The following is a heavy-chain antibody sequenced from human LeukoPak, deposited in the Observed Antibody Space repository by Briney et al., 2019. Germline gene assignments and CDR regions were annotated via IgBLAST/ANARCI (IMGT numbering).Heavy chain of an antibody. D-gene: IGHD3-10*01. CDR1: GFTFSSYW. Sequence: PGGSLRLSCAASGFTFSSYWMSWVRQAPGKGLEWVANIKQDGSEKYYVDSVKGRFTISRDNAKNSLYLQMNSLRAEDTAVYYCAREGTPYHYYGSGSPHTAYFDYWGQGTLVTVSS. V-gene: IGHV3-7*01. CDR3: AREGTPYHYYGSGSPHTAYFDY. J-gene: IGHJ4*02. CDR2: IKQDGSEK.